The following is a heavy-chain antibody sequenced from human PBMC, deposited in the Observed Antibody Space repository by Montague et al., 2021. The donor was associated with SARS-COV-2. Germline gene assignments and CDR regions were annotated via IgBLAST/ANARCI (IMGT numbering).Heavy chain of an antibody. V-gene: IGHV4-34*01. J-gene: IGHJ6*03. CDR1: GGSFSGYY. CDR3: ARLGEGVVPAPILGVGPYYSYFYMDV. Sequence: SETQSLTCAVHGGSFSGYYWNWIRQPPGKGLEWIGEINHSGSAKYNPSLKRRVTISVDTSKNQFSLKLNSVTAADTAVYYCARLGEGVVPAPILGVGPYYSYFYMDVWGKGATVTVSS. D-gene: IGHD2-2*02. CDR2: INHSGSA.